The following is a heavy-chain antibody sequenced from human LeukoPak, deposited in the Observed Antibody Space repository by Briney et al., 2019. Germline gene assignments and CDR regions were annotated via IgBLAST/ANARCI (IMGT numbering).Heavy chain of an antibody. J-gene: IGHJ3*02. V-gene: IGHV3-30*19. Sequence: PGKSLRLSCAASGFTFSGFGMHWVRQAPGKGLEWVAVISYDGSNKYYADSVKGRFTISRDNSKNTLYLQMNSLRAEDTAVYYCANPSAVVTPANAFDIWGQGTMVTVSS. CDR3: ANPSAVVTPANAFDI. CDR1: GFTFSGFG. D-gene: IGHD4-23*01. CDR2: ISYDGSNK.